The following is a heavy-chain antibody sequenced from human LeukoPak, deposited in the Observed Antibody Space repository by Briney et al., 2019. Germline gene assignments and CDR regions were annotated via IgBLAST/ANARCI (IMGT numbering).Heavy chain of an antibody. V-gene: IGHV3-30*02. CDR2: IRYDGSNK. D-gene: IGHD2/OR15-2a*01. CDR3: AKDSYGPCTTLTTGAREPWSPSPQYYYMDV. CDR1: GFTFSSYG. Sequence: GGSLRLSCAASGFTFSSYGMHWVRQAPGKGLEWVAFIRYDGSNKYYADSVKGRFTISRDNSKNTLYLQMNSLRAEDTAVYYCAKDSYGPCTTLTTGAREPWSPSPQYYYMDVWGKGTTVTVSS. J-gene: IGHJ6*03.